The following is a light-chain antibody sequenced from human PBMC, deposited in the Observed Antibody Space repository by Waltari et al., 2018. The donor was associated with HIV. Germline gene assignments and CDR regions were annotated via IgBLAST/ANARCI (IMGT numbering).Light chain of an antibody. CDR3: GADHGSGSNFVKV. J-gene: IGLJ1*01. Sequence: QPVLTLPPSASASLGASVTLTCTLSSGYSNYKVDWYQQRPGKGPRFVMRVGTGGIVGSKGDGIPDRFSVLGSGLNRYLTIKNIQEEDESDYHCGADHGSGSNFVKVFGTGTKVTVL. V-gene: IGLV9-49*01. CDR2: VGTGGIVG. CDR1: SGYSNYK.